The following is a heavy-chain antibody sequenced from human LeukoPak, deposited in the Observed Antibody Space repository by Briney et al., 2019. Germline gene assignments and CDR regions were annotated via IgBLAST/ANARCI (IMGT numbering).Heavy chain of an antibody. Sequence: PGGSLRLSCAASGFTVSSNYMSWVRQAPGKGLEWVSYVSRSSTTIYYADSVKGRFTISRDNAKNSLYLQMNSLRAEDTAVYYCAKSPYSSSSNDYWGQGTLVTVSS. CDR2: VSRSSTTI. J-gene: IGHJ4*02. CDR1: GFTVSSNY. V-gene: IGHV3-48*01. D-gene: IGHD6-6*01. CDR3: AKSPYSSSSNDY.